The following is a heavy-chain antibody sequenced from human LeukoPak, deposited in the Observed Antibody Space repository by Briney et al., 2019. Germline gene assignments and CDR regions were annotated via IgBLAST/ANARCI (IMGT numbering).Heavy chain of an antibody. CDR3: AKSFASVDVVVTITDY. CDR2: ISGIGSSA. J-gene: IGHJ4*02. Sequence: GGSLRLSCAASGFTFSNYAMTWVRRAPGKGLEWVSGISGIGSSAYYTDSVKGRFTISRDNSKSTLYLQMNSLRAEDTAVYYCAKSFASVDVVVTITDYWGQGTLVTVSS. CDR1: GFTFSNYA. D-gene: IGHD5-12*01. V-gene: IGHV3-23*01.